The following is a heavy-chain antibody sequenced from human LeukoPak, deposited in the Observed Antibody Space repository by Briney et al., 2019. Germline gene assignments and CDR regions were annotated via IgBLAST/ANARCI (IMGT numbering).Heavy chain of an antibody. CDR3: ASGEAGLSDY. CDR1: GGSISSYY. J-gene: IGHJ4*02. D-gene: IGHD3-10*01. V-gene: IGHV4-59*01. Sequence: KSSETLSLTCTVSGGSISSYYWSWIRQPPGKGLEWIGYIYYSGSTNYNPSLKSRVTISVDTSKNQFSLKLSSVAAADTAVYYCASGEAGLSDYWGQGTLVTVSS. CDR2: IYYSGST.